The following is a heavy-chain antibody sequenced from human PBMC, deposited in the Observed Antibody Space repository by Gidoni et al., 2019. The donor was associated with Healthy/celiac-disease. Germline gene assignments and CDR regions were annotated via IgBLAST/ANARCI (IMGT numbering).Heavy chain of an antibody. Sequence: QVQLVESGGGVVQPGRSLRLSCAASGFTFSTYGMHWVRQAPGKGLEWVAVISYDGSNKYYADSVKGRFTISRDNSKNTLYLQMNSLRPEDTAVYYCAKDGRDCSGGSCYSYHYYGMDVWGQGTTVTVSS. V-gene: IGHV3-30*18. CDR1: GFTFSTYG. CDR2: ISYDGSNK. D-gene: IGHD2-15*01. CDR3: AKDGRDCSGGSCYSYHYYGMDV. J-gene: IGHJ6*02.